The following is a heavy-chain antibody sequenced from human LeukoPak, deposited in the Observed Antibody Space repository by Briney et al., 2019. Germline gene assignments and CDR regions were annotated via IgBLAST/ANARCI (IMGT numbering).Heavy chain of an antibody. V-gene: IGHV3-30*04. D-gene: IGHD3-22*01. Sequence: GGSLRLSCAASGFTFSSYAMHWVRQAPGKGLEWVAVISYDGSNKYYADSVKGRFTISRDNSKNTPYLQMNSLRAEDTAVYYCARAPYYYDSSGLQYFDYWGQGTLVTVSS. J-gene: IGHJ4*02. CDR2: ISYDGSNK. CDR1: GFTFSSYA. CDR3: ARAPYYYDSSGLQYFDY.